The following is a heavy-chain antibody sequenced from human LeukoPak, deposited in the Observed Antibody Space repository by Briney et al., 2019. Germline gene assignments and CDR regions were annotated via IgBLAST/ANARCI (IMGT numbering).Heavy chain of an antibody. V-gene: IGHV4-34*01. Sequence: PSETLSLTCAVYGGSFSGYYWSWIRQPPGKGLEWIGEINHSGSTNYNPSLKSRVTISVDTSKNQFSLKLSSVTAADTAVYYCAREYYYDSSGYYSLVVYSDYWGQGTLVTVSS. J-gene: IGHJ4*02. D-gene: IGHD3-22*01. CDR1: GGSFSGYY. CDR3: AREYYYDSSGYYSLVVYSDY. CDR2: INHSGST.